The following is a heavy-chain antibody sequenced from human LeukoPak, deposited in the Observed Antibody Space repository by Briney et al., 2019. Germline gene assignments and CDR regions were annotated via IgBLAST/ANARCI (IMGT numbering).Heavy chain of an antibody. Sequence: GRSLRLSCAASGFTFSSYGLHWVRQAPGKGLEWVAVISYDGSNKFCADSVKGRFTISRDNSKNTLYLQMNSPRAEDTAMYYCAKNTGTYDGLIDSWGQGTLVTVSS. CDR2: ISYDGSNK. J-gene: IGHJ4*02. D-gene: IGHD1-26*01. CDR3: AKNTGTYDGLIDS. V-gene: IGHV3-30*18. CDR1: GFTFSSYG.